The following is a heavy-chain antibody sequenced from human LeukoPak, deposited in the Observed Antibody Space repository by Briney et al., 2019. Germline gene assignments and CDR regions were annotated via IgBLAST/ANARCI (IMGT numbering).Heavy chain of an antibody. CDR3: AKDMTSVTTYVDY. CDR2: ISWNSGSI. D-gene: IGHD4-17*01. Sequence: GGSLRLSCAASGFTFDDYAMHWVRQAPGKGLEWVSGISWNSGSIGYADSVKGRFTISRDNAKNSLYLQMNSLRAEDTALYYCAKDMTSVTTYVDYWGQGTLVTVSS. V-gene: IGHV3-9*01. J-gene: IGHJ4*02. CDR1: GFTFDDYA.